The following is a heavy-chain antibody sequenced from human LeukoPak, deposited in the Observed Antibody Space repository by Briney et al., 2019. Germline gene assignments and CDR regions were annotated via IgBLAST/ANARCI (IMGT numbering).Heavy chain of an antibody. CDR2: LHYSGSP. CDR3: ARLSLYYYDSSAYFDTFDI. J-gene: IGHJ3*02. Sequence: SGTLSLTCTVSGGSISSSSYYWGWIRQPPGKGPEWIGSLHYSGSPYYNPSLKSRVTISVDASKNHFSLNLNSVTAADTAMYYCARLSLYYYDSSAYFDTFDIWGQGTMVTVSS. CDR1: GGSISSSSYY. D-gene: IGHD3-22*01. V-gene: IGHV4-39*02.